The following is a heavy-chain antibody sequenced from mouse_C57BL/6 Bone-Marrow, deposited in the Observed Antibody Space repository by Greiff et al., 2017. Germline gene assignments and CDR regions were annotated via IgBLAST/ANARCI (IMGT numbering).Heavy chain of an antibody. CDR1: GFTFSNYW. CDR3: IWDGDYAMDY. Sequence: EVQRVESGGGLVQPGGSMKLSCVASGFTFSNYWMNWVRQSPEKGLEWVAQIRLKSDNYATHYAESVKGRFTISRDDSKSSVYLQMNNLRAEDTGIYYCIWDGDYAMDYWGQGTSVTVSS. CDR2: IRLKSDNYAT. J-gene: IGHJ4*01. V-gene: IGHV6-3*01. D-gene: IGHD4-1*01.